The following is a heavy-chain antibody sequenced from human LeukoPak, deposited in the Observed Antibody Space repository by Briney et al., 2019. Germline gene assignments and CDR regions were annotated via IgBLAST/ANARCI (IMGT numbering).Heavy chain of an antibody. Sequence: AGGSLRLSCAASGFSFDDYAMHWVRQAPGKGLEWVSGISWNSGNIGYADSVKGRFTISRDNAKNSLYLQMNSLRADDTALYYCAKDTRGYSYGSYFDYWGQGTLVTVSS. J-gene: IGHJ4*02. V-gene: IGHV3-9*01. CDR3: AKDTRGYSYGSYFDY. CDR1: GFSFDDYA. D-gene: IGHD5-18*01. CDR2: ISWNSGNI.